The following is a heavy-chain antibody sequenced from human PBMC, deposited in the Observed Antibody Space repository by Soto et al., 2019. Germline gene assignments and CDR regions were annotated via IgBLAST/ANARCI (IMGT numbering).Heavy chain of an antibody. J-gene: IGHJ5*02. CDR1: GGSISSGGYY. CDR3: ASRRERSYAPFDP. Sequence: SETLSLTCTVSGGSISSGGYYWSWIRQHPGKGLEWIGYIYYSGSTYYNPSLKSRVTISVDTSKNQFSLKLSSVTAADTAVYYCASRRERSYAPFDPWGQRTLVTVSS. D-gene: IGHD1-26*01. V-gene: IGHV4-31*03. CDR2: IYYSGST.